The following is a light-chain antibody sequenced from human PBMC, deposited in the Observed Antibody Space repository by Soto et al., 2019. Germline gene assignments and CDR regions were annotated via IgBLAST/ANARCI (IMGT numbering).Light chain of an antibody. J-gene: IGKJ1*01. CDR3: QQYNNWSPWT. CDR2: DAS. CDR1: QSVSNN. V-gene: IGKV3-15*01. Sequence: ILMTQSPATLSVSPGERATLSCRASQSVSNNLAWYQQKPGQAPRLLIYDASTRASGIPARFRGSGSGTEFTLTLSDLQYKDFAVYYCQQYNNWSPWTFGQGNKVAIK.